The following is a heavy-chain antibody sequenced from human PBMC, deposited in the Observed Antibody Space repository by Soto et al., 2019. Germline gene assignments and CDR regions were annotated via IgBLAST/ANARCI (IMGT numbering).Heavy chain of an antibody. D-gene: IGHD6-19*01. Sequence: PSETLSLTCAVYGGSFSGYYWSWIRQPPGKGLEWIGEINHSGSTNYNPSLKSRVTISVDTSKNQFSLKLSSVTAADTAVYYCAASGIAVAGTGTNWFDPWGQGTLVTAPQ. CDR2: INHSGST. CDR3: AASGIAVAGTGTNWFDP. J-gene: IGHJ5*02. V-gene: IGHV4-34*01. CDR1: GGSFSGYY.